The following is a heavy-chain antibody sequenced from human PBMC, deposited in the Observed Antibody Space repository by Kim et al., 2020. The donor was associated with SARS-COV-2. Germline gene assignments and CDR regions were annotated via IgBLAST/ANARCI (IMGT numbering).Heavy chain of an antibody. V-gene: IGHV3-23*01. CDR1: GFTFSSYA. Sequence: GGSLRLSCAASGFTFSSYAMSWVRQAPGKGLEWVSAISGSGGNTYYADSVKGRFTISRDNSKNTLYLQMNSLRVEDTAVYYCAIYGYSSGCFDYWGQGTQVSVSS. D-gene: IGHD6-19*01. J-gene: IGHJ4*02. CDR2: ISGSGGNT. CDR3: AIYGYSSGCFDY.